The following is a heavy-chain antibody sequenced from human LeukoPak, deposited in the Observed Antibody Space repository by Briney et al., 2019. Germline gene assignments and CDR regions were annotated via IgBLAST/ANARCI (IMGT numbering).Heavy chain of an antibody. CDR3: AKGIKWELPFDY. Sequence: GGSLRLSCAASGFTFSSYAMSWVRQAPGKGLEWVSGINDSGGSTYYAGSVKGRFTISRDNSKNTLYLQMNSLRAEDTALYYCAKGIKWELPFDYWGQGTLVTVSS. J-gene: IGHJ4*02. CDR1: GFTFSSYA. V-gene: IGHV3-23*01. D-gene: IGHD1-26*01. CDR2: INDSGGST.